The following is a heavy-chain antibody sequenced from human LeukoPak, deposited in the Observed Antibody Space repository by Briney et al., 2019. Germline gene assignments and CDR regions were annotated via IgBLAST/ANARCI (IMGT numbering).Heavy chain of an antibody. CDR1: GGSISSSSYY. J-gene: IGHJ4*02. CDR2: ISYSGST. V-gene: IGHV4-39*07. CDR3: ARGGMATTH. D-gene: IGHD5-24*01. Sequence: SETLSLTCTVSGGSISSSSYYWGWIRQPPGKGLEWIGSISYSGSTYYNPSLKSRVTISVDTSKNQFSLKLSSVTAADTAVYYCARGGMATTHWGQGTLVTVSS.